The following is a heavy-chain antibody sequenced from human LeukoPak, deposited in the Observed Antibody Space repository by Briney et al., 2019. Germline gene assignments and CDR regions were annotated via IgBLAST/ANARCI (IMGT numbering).Heavy chain of an antibody. J-gene: IGHJ6*03. CDR1: AFTLSSYN. V-gene: IGHV3-21*01. D-gene: IGHD3-22*01. CDR3: AKGSTLVVITRDHYMAV. Sequence: PGVSLRLSCAASAFTLSSYNMIWVRQAPGKGLEGVSSISSSSGYKIYADSVKGRFTISRDNAKNSLYLQMNSLRAGDAAVYYCAKGSTLVVITRDHYMAVWGKGTTVTISS. CDR2: ISSSSGYK.